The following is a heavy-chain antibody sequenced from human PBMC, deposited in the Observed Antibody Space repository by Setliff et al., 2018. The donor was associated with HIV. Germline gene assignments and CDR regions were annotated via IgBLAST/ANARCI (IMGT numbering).Heavy chain of an antibody. J-gene: IGHJ5*02. D-gene: IGHD3-10*01. Sequence: SETLSLTCTVSGSSISSSSYYWGWIRQPPGKGLEWIGSIYYSGSTYYNPSLKSRVTISVDPSKNQFSLKLSSVTAADTAVYYCARHGLLWFGAGYNWFDPWGQGTQVTVS. CDR1: GSSISSSSYY. V-gene: IGHV4-39*01. CDR2: IYYSGST. CDR3: ARHGLLWFGAGYNWFDP.